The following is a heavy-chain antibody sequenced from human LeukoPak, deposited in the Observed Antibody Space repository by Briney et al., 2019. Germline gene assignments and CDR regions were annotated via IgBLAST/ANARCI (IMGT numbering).Heavy chain of an antibody. J-gene: IGHJ4*02. CDR3: ARIVVTLDY. D-gene: IGHD2-15*01. CDR1: GLTFSGYT. CDR2: IVHDVSET. Sequence: PGGSLRLACAAAGLTFSGYTMSWVRQAPGKWLVCVANIVHDVSETYYLASVKGRFTISRDNAKNSLYLHMNSLRAEDTAVYYCARIVVTLDYWGRGTLVTVSS. V-gene: IGHV3-7*01.